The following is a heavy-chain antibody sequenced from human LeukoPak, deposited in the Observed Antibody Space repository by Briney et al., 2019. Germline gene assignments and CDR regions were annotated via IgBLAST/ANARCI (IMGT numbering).Heavy chain of an antibody. J-gene: IGHJ4*02. CDR2: IYTSGYT. D-gene: IGHD5-18*01. CDR1: GASISSGSYY. Sequence: SETLSLTCTVSGASISSGSYYWSWIRQPAGKGLEWIGRIYTSGYTNYNPSLKSRVTISVDKSKNQFSLKLSSVTAADTAVYYCARSRGYSYGYNYWGQGTLVTVSS. CDR3: ARSRGYSYGYNY. V-gene: IGHV4-61*02.